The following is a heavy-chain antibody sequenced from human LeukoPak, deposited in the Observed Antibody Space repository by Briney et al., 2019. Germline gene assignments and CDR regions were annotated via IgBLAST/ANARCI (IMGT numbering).Heavy chain of an antibody. J-gene: IGHJ6*02. CDR1: GFTFSSYA. D-gene: IGHD3-3*01. CDR3: ARGISAGVSITTYYQALEV. Sequence: GGSLRLSCAASGFTFSSYAMHWVRQAPGKGLEWVAVISYDGSNKYYADSVKGRFTISRDNSKNTLSLQMKSLRVEDTAVYYCARGISAGVSITTYYQALEVWGQGATVIVSS. V-gene: IGHV3-30-3*01. CDR2: ISYDGSNK.